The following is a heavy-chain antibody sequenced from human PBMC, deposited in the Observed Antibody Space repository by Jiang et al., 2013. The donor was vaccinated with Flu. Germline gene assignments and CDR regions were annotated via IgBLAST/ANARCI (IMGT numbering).Heavy chain of an antibody. D-gene: IGHD3-3*01. CDR3: AKDIRSGSFWSGFNFDY. Sequence: GVVQPGGSLRLSCAASGFTFDDYAMHWVRQAPGKGLEWVSLISGDGGSTYYADSVKGRFTISRDNSKNSLYLQMNSLRTEDTALYYCAKDIRSGSFWSGFNFDYWGQGTLVTVSS. CDR2: ISGDGGST. V-gene: IGHV3-43*02. J-gene: IGHJ4*02. CDR1: GFTFDDYA.